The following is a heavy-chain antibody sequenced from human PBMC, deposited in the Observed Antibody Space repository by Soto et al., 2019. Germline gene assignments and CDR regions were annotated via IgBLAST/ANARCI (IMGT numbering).Heavy chain of an antibody. CDR3: ARGGFNYAN. D-gene: IGHD5-18*01. V-gene: IGHV3-11*01. J-gene: IGHJ4*02. CDR2: ISSSGASM. Sequence: QVQLVQSGGGLVKPGGSVRLSCAASGFTFSSSYMSWIRQAPGKGLEWVSYISSSGASMYYADSVKGRFTISRSNANNSLYLQMNGLRAEDTAVYYCARGGFNYANWGQGTLVTVTS. CDR1: GFTFSSSY.